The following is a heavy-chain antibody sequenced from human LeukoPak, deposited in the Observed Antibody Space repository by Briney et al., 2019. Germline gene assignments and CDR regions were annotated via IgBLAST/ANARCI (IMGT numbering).Heavy chain of an antibody. J-gene: IGHJ4*02. CDR1: GYSFTSYW. CDR3: ATHPGGLQSGFDN. Sequence: PGESLKISCKGSGYSFTSYWIGWVRQMPGKGLEYMGIIHPGDSDTRYNPSFQGQVTISVDRSSSTAYIQWSRLKASDTAMYYCATHPGGLQSGFDNWGQGTQVTVSS. CDR2: IHPGDSDT. V-gene: IGHV5-51*01. D-gene: IGHD5-24*01.